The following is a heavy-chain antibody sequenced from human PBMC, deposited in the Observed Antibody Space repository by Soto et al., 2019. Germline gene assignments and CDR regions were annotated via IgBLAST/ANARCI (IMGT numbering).Heavy chain of an antibody. Sequence: SLRLSCAASGFTFSSYGMHWVRQALGKGLEWVAVIWYDGSNKYYADSVKGRFTISRDNSKNTLYLQMNSLRAEDTAVYYCARDFVNPVPYYGMDVWGQGTTVTVSS. CDR1: GFTFSSYG. V-gene: IGHV3-33*01. CDR3: ARDFVNPVPYYGMDV. J-gene: IGHJ6*02. CDR2: IWYDGSNK.